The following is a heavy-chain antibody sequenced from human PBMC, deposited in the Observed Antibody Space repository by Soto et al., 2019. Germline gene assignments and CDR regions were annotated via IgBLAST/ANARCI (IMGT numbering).Heavy chain of an antibody. CDR2: IYHSGST. J-gene: IGHJ4*02. Sequence: QVQLQESGPGLVKPSGTLSLTCAVSSGSISSSNWWSWVRQPPGKGLEWIGEIYHSGSTNYKPSPKSRVTISVDKSKNQFSLKLSSVTAADTAVYYCARGDCSSTSCYSALYRYWGQGTLVTVSS. CDR3: ARGDCSSTSCYSALYRY. CDR1: SGSISSSNW. V-gene: IGHV4-4*02. D-gene: IGHD2-2*01.